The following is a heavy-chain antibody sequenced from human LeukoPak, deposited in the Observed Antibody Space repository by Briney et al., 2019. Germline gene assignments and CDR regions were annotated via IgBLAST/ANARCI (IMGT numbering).Heavy chain of an antibody. Sequence: SETLSLTCTVSGGSISSYYWSWIRQPAGKGLEWIGRIYTSGSTNYNPSLKSRVTMSVDTSKNQFSLKLSSVTAADTAVYYCARGSSSWSTDLFDYWGQGPLVTVSS. J-gene: IGHJ4*02. CDR1: GGSISSYY. CDR2: IYTSGST. V-gene: IGHV4-4*07. CDR3: ARGSSSWSTDLFDY. D-gene: IGHD6-13*01.